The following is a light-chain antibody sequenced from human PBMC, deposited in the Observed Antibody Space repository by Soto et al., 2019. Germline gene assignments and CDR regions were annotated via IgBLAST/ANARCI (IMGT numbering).Light chain of an antibody. Sequence: DIQMTQSTSSLSASIGDRVTITCRASQTISRFLNWYQRKPGKAPKVLIHDASSLQSGFQSGFSGSGSGTDFTLTISSLHPEDFATYYCQQSFSTPPPFGQGNKLEIK. CDR3: QQSFSTPPP. CDR1: QTISRF. J-gene: IGKJ2*01. V-gene: IGKV1-39*01. CDR2: DAS.